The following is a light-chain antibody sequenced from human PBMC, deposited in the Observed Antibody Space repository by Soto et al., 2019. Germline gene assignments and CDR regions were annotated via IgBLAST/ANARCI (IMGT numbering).Light chain of an antibody. J-gene: IGLJ1*01. V-gene: IGLV1-36*01. CDR3: AAWADSLHGLV. Sequence: QLVLTQPPSVSEAPRQRVTISCSGSSSNIGNNAVNWYQQLPGKSPKLLIYYDDLLPSGVSDRFSGSKSGTSASLAISGLQSEDEADYYCAAWADSLHGLVFGTGTKVTV. CDR2: YDD. CDR1: SSNIGNNA.